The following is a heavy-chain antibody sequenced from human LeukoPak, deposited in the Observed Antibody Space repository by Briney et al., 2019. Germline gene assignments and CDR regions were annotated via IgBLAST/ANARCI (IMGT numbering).Heavy chain of an antibody. J-gene: IGHJ4*02. V-gene: IGHV3-53*01. CDR3: ARDLGAGSGYFDY. CDR1: GFTVSSNY. D-gene: IGHD3-22*01. CDR2: IYSDDNT. Sequence: PGGSLRLSCAASGFTVSSNYMSWVRQAPGKGLEWVSVIYSDDNTYYTDFVKGRFTISRDNSKNTLYLQVNSLRAEDTAVYYCARDLGAGSGYFDYWGQGTLVTVSS.